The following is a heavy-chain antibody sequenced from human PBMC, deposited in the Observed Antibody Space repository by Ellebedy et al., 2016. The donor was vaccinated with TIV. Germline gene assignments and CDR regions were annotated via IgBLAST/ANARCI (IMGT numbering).Heavy chain of an antibody. CDR3: TRLPAAKVYYYYGMDV. V-gene: IGHV3-73*01. D-gene: IGHD2-2*01. J-gene: IGHJ6*02. CDR2: IRSKANSYAT. CDR1: GFTFSGSA. Sequence: GESLKISXAASGFTFSGSAMHWVRQASGKGLEWVGRIRSKANSYATAYAASVKGRFTISRDDSKNTAYLQMNSLKTEDTAVYYCTRLPAAKVYYYYGMDVWGQGTTVTVSS.